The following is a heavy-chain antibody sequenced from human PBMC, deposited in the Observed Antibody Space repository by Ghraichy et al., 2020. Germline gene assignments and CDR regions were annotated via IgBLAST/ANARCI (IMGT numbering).Heavy chain of an antibody. CDR3: ARVGTNGDPRAVDY. V-gene: IGHV4-59*01. CDR2: IYYSGST. CDR1: GGSISSYY. D-gene: IGHD7-27*01. J-gene: IGHJ4*02. Sequence: SETLSLTCTASGGSISSYYWSWIRQPPGKGLEWIGYIYYSGSTNYNPSLKSRVTISVDTSKNQFSLKLSSVTAADTAVYYCARVGTNGDPRAVDYWGQGTLVTVSS.